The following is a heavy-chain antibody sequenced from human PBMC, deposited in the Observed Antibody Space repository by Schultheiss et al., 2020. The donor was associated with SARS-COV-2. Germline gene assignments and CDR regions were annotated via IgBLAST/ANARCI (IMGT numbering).Heavy chain of an antibody. CDR2: INPNSGNT. J-gene: IGHJ4*02. CDR3: ARAARYYDSSGYYPAPFDY. D-gene: IGHD3-22*01. CDR1: GYTFTGYY. Sequence: ASVKVSCKASGYTFTGYYMHWVRQAPGQGLEWMGWINPNSGNTGYAQKFQGRVTMTTDTSTSTAYMELRSLRSDDTAVYYCARAARYYDSSGYYPAPFDYWGQGTLVTVSS. V-gene: IGHV1-2*02.